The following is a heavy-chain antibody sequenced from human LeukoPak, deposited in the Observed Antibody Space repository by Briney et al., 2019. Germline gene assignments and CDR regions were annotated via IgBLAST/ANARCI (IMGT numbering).Heavy chain of an antibody. CDR2: ISGSGGST. J-gene: IGHJ4*02. CDR1: GFTFSSYS. CDR3: AKDLATTSPFDY. V-gene: IGHV3-23*01. Sequence: GGSLRLSCAASGFTFSSYSMSWVRQAPGKGLEWVSDISGSGGSTYYTDSVKGRFTISRDNSKHTLYLQMNSLRAEDTAVYYCAKDLATTSPFDYWGQGTLVTVSS. D-gene: IGHD1-1*01.